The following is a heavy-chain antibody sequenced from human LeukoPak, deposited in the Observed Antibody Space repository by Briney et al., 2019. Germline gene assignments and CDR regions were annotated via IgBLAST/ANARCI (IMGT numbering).Heavy chain of an antibody. Sequence: PSETLSLTCTVSAGSISSYYWSWLRQSPGEDLELIGYTYHTGGAYYSPSLKSRVAISVDRYKNQFSLNLRSVTGADTAVYFCARGPVGGVVLATAAGYFDPWGQGSLVTVSS. CDR2: TYHTGGA. J-gene: IGHJ5*02. D-gene: IGHD2-15*01. CDR1: AGSISSYY. CDR3: ARGPVGGVVLATAAGYFDP. V-gene: IGHV4-59*12.